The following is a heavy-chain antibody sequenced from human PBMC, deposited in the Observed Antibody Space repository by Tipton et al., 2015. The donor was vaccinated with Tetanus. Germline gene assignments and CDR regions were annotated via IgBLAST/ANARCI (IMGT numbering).Heavy chain of an antibody. D-gene: IGHD3-16*01. CDR2: ITGSGVGT. Sequence: SLRLSCAASGFPFTTYGMTWVRLAPGKGLEWVAVITGSGVGTYYSDSVKGRFTVSRDNSRNTLYLQLNSLRVEDTAVYYCAKEIRPNDSWGQGTLVTVSS. J-gene: IGHJ4*02. V-gene: IGHV3-23*01. CDR1: GFPFTTYG. CDR3: AKEIRPNDS.